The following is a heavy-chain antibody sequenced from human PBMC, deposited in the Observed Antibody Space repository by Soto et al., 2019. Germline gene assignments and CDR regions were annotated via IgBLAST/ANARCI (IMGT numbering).Heavy chain of an antibody. Sequence: SETLSLTCTVSGGSISSGGYYWSWIRQHPGKGLEWIGYIYYSGSTYYNPSLKSRVTISVDTSKNQFSLKLSSVTAADTAVYYCARGRGGPTPFDYWGQGTLVTVSS. D-gene: IGHD3-10*01. CDR3: ARGRGGPTPFDY. V-gene: IGHV4-31*03. CDR1: GGSISSGGYY. CDR2: IYYSGST. J-gene: IGHJ4*02.